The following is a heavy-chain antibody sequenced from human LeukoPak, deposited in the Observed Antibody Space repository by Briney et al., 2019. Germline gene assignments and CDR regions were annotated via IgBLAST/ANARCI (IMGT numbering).Heavy chain of an antibody. CDR1: GYTFTGYY. CDR2: INPNSGGT. D-gene: IGHD6-13*01. Sequence: AASVKVSCKASGYTFTGYYMHWVRQAPGQGLEWMGWINPNSGGTNYAQKFQGRVTMTRDTSISTAYMELSRLRSDDTAVYYCARAHIAAAGTHWFDPWGQGTLVTVSS. CDR3: ARAHIAAAGTHWFDP. V-gene: IGHV1-2*02. J-gene: IGHJ5*02.